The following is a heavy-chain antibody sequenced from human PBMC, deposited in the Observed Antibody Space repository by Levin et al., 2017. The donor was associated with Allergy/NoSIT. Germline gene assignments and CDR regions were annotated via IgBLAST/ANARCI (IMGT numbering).Heavy chain of an antibody. CDR2: TYYRSKWYN. CDR1: GASVSSNSAA. Sequence: SETLSLTCAISGASVSSNSAAWNWIRQSPSRGLEWLGRTYYRSKWYNDYAVSVKSRITINPDTSKNQFSLQLNSVTPEDTAVYYCARDPADYDILTGPGAFDIWGQGTMVTVSS. J-gene: IGHJ3*02. V-gene: IGHV6-1*01. CDR3: ARDPADYDILTGPGAFDI. D-gene: IGHD3-9*01.